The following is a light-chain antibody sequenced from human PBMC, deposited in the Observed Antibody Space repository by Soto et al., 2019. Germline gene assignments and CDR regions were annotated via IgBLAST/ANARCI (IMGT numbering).Light chain of an antibody. Sequence: EIVLTQSPGTLSLSPGERATLSFRASQSVTSTYLAWYQQKPGQAPRLLIYGASNRATGIPDRFSGSGSATDFTLTISRLEPEDFAVYYCQQNGSSPLTFGPGTKVDIK. CDR3: QQNGSSPLT. CDR2: GAS. V-gene: IGKV3-20*01. J-gene: IGKJ3*01. CDR1: QSVTSTY.